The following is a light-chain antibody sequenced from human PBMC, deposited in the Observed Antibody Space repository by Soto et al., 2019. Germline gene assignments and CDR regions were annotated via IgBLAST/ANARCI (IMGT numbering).Light chain of an antibody. Sequence: QSALTQPASVSGSPGQSITISCTGTTSDVGSYNYVSWYQQHPGKAPKLMIYNVSNRPSGVSNRFSGSKSGNTASLTISGLQAEDEADYYCSSYTSSSTSVVFGGGTKLNVL. J-gene: IGLJ2*01. V-gene: IGLV2-14*01. CDR2: NVS. CDR3: SSYTSSSTSVV. CDR1: TSDVGSYNY.